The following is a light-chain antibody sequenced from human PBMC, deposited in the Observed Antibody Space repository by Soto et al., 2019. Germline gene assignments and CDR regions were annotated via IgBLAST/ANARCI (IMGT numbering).Light chain of an antibody. Sequence: QSALTQPASVSGSPGQSITLSCTGTSSDVGAYKYVFWYQHHPGKAPKLMIYEVSNRPSGVSNRFSGSKSGNTASLTISGLQAEDEADYYCSSYTTSNTWVFGGGTKLTVL. CDR2: EVS. CDR3: SSYTTSNTWV. J-gene: IGLJ3*02. V-gene: IGLV2-14*01. CDR1: SSDVGAYKY.